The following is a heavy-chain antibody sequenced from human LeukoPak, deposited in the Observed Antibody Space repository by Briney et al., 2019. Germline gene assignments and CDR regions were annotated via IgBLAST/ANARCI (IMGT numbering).Heavy chain of an antibody. CDR2: ISYDGSNK. CDR3: AREGQDIVVMVAGSFFDL. J-gene: IGHJ2*01. Sequence: PGGSLRLVCAVSGFTFSSYAMQSVRQARGRGLGWEAVISYDGSNKYYADSVKGRFTISRDNSKNTLYLQMNSLRAEDTAVYYCAREGQDIVVMVAGSFFDLWGGSTLVTVSS. D-gene: IGHD2-15*01. V-gene: IGHV3-30*04. CDR1: GFTFSSYA.